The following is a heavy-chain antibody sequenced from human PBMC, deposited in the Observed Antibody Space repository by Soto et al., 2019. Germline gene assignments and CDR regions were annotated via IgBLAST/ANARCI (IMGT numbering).Heavy chain of an antibody. CDR3: ASGEVRGRFAI. D-gene: IGHD3-10*01. CDR2: INNSGST. CDR1: GGSMNSHDYY. Sequence: QEQLQESGPGLVKPSQTLSLNCTVSGGSMNSHDYYWSWIRQPPGKGLEWIGYINNSGSTYYTPSLKSRPTISSETSKNQCSLRRNSVTAGETALYNCASGEVRGRFAIWGQGKMVTVSS. J-gene: IGHJ3*02. V-gene: IGHV4-30-4*01.